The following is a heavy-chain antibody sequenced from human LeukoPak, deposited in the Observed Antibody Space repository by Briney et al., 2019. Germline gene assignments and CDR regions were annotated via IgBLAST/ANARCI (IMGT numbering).Heavy chain of an antibody. CDR1: GFKFDDYG. Sequence: GGSLRLSCAASGFKFDDYGMSWVRQAPGKGLEWVCDINWNGAWTGYADSVKGRFTISRDNAKNSLYLQMNSLRAEDTAVYYCAGYYYDSSRGFDLWGQGTLVTVSA. J-gene: IGHJ5*02. D-gene: IGHD3-22*01. V-gene: IGHV3-20*04. CDR3: AGYYYDSSRGFDL. CDR2: INWNGAWT.